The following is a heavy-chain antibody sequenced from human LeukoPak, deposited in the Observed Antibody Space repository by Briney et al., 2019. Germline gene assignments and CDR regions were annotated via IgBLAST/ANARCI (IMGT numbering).Heavy chain of an antibody. D-gene: IGHD1-1*01. Sequence: GGSLRLSCAASGFTFSSYSMSWVRQAAGKGREWVSYISSSSSTIYYADSVKGRFTISRDNAKNSLYLQMNSLRAEDTAVYYCARRGCNDVDYWGQGTLVTVSS. CDR3: ARRGCNDVDY. CDR2: ISSSSSTI. J-gene: IGHJ4*02. CDR1: GFTFSSYS. V-gene: IGHV3-48*04.